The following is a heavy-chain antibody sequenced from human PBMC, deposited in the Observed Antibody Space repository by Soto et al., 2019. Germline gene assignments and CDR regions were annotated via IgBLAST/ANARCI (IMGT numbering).Heavy chain of an antibody. V-gene: IGHV1-8*01. CDR2: MNPNSGNT. CDR1: GYTFTSYD. Sequence: ASVNVSCKASGYTFTSYDINWVRQATGQGLEWMGWMNPNSGNTGYAQKFQGRVTMTRNTSISTAYMELSSLRSEDTAVYYCAGETYDSRGYSRRAFDNGGEGTRVTVS. D-gene: IGHD3-22*01. CDR3: AGETYDSRGYSRRAFDN. J-gene: IGHJ3*02.